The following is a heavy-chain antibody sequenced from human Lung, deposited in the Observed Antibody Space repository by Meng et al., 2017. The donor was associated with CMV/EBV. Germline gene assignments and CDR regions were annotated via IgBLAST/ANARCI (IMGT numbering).Heavy chain of an antibody. V-gene: IGHV3-48*03. D-gene: IGHD1-1*01. J-gene: IGHJ6*01. Sequence: SCAASGFTLNYYAVNWVRQAPGKGLEWVSYVSISDNTVYFADSVKGRFTMSRDNAKNSVYLQMNSLRGEDTAVYYCAREPVEAKSGYYYGMAVWG. CDR2: VSISDNTV. CDR3: AREPVEAKSGYYYGMAV. CDR1: GFTLNYYA.